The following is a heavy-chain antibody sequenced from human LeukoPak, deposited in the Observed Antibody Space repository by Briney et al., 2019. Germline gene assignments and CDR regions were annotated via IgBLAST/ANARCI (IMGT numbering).Heavy chain of an antibody. CDR3: AREGDVYNWNDGYYFDH. J-gene: IGHJ4*02. CDR1: GFTFSQFE. Sequence: GGSLRLSCVASGFTFSQFEMTWVRQAPGKGLEWISYSSPSGITTYYANSVRGRFTISRDNAKNALHLQMDGLTVDDTALYYCAREGDVYNWNDGYYFDHWGQGILVTVSA. V-gene: IGHV3-48*03. D-gene: IGHD1-1*01. CDR2: SSPSGITT.